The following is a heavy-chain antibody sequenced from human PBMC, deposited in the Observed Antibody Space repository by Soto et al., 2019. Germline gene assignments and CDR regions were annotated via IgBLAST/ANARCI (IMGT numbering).Heavy chain of an antibody. CDR2: MNPNSGNT. CDR3: ARWVLVRGEYGMDV. Sequence: GASVKVSCKASGYTFTSYGISWVRQAPGQGLEWMGWMNPNSGNTGYAQKFQGRVTMTRNTSISTAYMELSSLRSEDTAVYYCARWVLVRGEYGMDVWGQGTTVTVSS. V-gene: IGHV1-8*02. J-gene: IGHJ6*02. CDR1: GYTFTSYG. D-gene: IGHD3-10*01.